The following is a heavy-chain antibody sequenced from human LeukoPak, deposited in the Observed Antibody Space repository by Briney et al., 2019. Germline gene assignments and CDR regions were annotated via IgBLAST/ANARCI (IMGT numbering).Heavy chain of an antibody. D-gene: IGHD3-22*01. J-gene: IGHJ4*02. CDR2: ISYSGST. CDR3: ARDRGDYDSSGYYDYFDY. V-gene: IGHV4-59*11. CDR1: GGSIRSHY. Sequence: PSETLSLTCTVSGGSIRSHYWSWIRQPPGKGLEWIGYISYSGSTNYNPSLKSRVTISVDTSKNQFSLKLSSVTATDTAVYYCARDRGDYDSSGYYDYFDYWGQGALVTVSS.